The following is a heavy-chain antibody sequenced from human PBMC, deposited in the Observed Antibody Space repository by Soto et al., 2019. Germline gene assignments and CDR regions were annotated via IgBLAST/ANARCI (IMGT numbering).Heavy chain of an antibody. J-gene: IGHJ4*02. CDR2: INPNSGGT. V-gene: IGHV1-2*04. CDR1: GYTFTGYY. CDR3: ARDLIGSIVRSAFDY. D-gene: IGHD6-6*01. Sequence: GASVKVSCKASGYTFTGYYMHWVRPAPGQGLEWMGWINPNSGGTNYAQKFQGWVTMTRDTSISTAYMELSRLRSDDTAVYYCARDLIGSIVRSAFDYWGQGTLVTVSS.